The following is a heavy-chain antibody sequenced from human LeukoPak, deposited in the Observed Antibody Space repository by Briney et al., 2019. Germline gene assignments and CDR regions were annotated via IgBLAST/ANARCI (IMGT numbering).Heavy chain of an antibody. D-gene: IGHD2-2*02. CDR3: ARDLGYSPH. CDR2: INSDGSST. V-gene: IGHV3-74*01. J-gene: IGHJ4*02. Sequence: GGSLRLSCAVSGFTFSSYWMHWVRQAPGKGLVWVSRINSDGSSTSYADSVKGRFTVSRDNAKNSLSLQMNSLRAEDTAIYYCARDLGYSPHWGQGTLVTVSS. CDR1: GFTFSSYW.